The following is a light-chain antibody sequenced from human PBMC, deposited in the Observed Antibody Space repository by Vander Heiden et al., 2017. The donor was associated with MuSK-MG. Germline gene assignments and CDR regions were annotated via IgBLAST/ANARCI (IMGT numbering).Light chain of an antibody. CDR2: AAS. CDR3: KQDDSFPYT. J-gene: IGKJ2*01. Sequence: VIWLTQSPSSLSASTAYRVTLSLRMNRSISSYLAWYQQKPGKSPELLIYAASTLQTGVPARFSGSGSGTDFTLTISSLQAEDFAAYYCKQDDSFPYTFGQGTKLEIK. CDR1: RSISSY. V-gene: IGKV1D-8*01.